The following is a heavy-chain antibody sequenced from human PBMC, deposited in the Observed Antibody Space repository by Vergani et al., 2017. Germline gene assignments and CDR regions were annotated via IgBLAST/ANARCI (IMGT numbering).Heavy chain of an antibody. CDR2: MYYSGRT. V-gene: IGHV4-59*01. Sequence: QVQLQESGPGLVKPSETLSLTCTVSGGSISNYYWSWIRQPPGKGLEWIGYMYYSGRTKYNPSLKSRVTMLVDTSKNQFSLKLTSVTAADTAVYYCASDTHSGQRADRWGQGILVTVTS. CDR3: ASDTHSGQRADR. D-gene: IGHD6-19*01. CDR1: GGSISNYY. J-gene: IGHJ5*02.